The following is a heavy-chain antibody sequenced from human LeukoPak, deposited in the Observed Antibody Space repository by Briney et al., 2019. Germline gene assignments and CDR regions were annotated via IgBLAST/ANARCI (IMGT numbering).Heavy chain of an antibody. CDR1: GFTFSSYS. Sequence: GGSLRLSCAASGFTFSSYSMNWVRQAPGRGLEWVSSISSSSIYIYYADSLRGRFTISRDNAKKSLYLQMNSLRAEDTAVYYCARTLNSSGWRHFDYWGQGTLVTVSS. CDR3: ARTLNSSGWRHFDY. D-gene: IGHD6-19*01. V-gene: IGHV3-21*01. CDR2: ISSSSIYI. J-gene: IGHJ4*02.